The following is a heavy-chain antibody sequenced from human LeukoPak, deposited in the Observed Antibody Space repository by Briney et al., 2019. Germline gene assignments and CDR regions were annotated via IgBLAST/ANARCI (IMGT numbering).Heavy chain of an antibody. Sequence: GGSLRLSCAASGFTFSNAWMSWVRQAPGKGLEWVGRVKSKAKGGTTDYAAPVKGRFTISRDDSTNTLYLQMNSLNTEDTAVYYCARDGYSSSWYAGRGFDYWGQGTLVTVSS. V-gene: IGHV3-15*01. CDR3: ARDGYSSSWYAGRGFDY. D-gene: IGHD6-13*01. CDR1: GFTFSNAW. J-gene: IGHJ4*02. CDR2: VKSKAKGGTT.